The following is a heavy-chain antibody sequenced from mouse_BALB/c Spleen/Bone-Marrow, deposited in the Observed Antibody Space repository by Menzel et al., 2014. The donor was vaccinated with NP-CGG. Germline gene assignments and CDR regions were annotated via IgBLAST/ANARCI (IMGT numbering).Heavy chain of an antibody. CDR2: INPSNGGT. D-gene: IGHD1-1*01. Sequence: QVQLQQSGAELVKPGASVKLSCKASGYTFTSYYMYWVKQRPGQGLELIGEINPSNGGTNFNEKFKSKATLTVDKSSNTAYVQLSSLTSEDSAVYHCTRSNYGYWFFDVWGAGTTVNVSS. CDR3: TRSNYGYWFFDV. J-gene: IGHJ1*01. CDR1: GYTFTSYY. V-gene: IGHV1S81*02.